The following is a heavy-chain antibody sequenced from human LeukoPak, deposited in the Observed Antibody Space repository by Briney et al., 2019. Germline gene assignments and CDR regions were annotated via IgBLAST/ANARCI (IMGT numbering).Heavy chain of an antibody. CDR3: ARQRYYYDSSGYYYVDY. J-gene: IGHJ4*02. Sequence: SETLSLTCTVSGASVTSHFWNWIRQPAGKGLEWIGRIYTTSGSTNYNPSLKSRVTMSVDTSKNQFSLKLSSVTAADTAVYYCARQRYYYDSSGYYYVDYWGQGTLVTVSS. CDR1: GASVTSHF. D-gene: IGHD3-22*01. V-gene: IGHV4-4*07. CDR2: IYTTSGST.